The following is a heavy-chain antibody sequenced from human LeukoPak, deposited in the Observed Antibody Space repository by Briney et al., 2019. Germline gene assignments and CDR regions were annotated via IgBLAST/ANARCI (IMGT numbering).Heavy chain of an antibody. V-gene: IGHV4-4*07. CDR1: GGSISSYY. CDR3: ARSRSVVPAAMVIYY. CDR2: IYTSGST. D-gene: IGHD2-2*01. J-gene: IGHJ4*02. Sequence: SETLSLTCTVSGGSISSYYWSWIRQPAGKGLEWIGRIYTSGSTNYNPSLKSRVTMSVDTSKNQFSLKLSSVTAADTAVYYCARSRSVVPAAMVIYYWGQGTLVTVSS.